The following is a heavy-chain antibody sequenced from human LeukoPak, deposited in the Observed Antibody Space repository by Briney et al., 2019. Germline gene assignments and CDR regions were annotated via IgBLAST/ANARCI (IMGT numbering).Heavy chain of an antibody. CDR2: IGTAGDT. CDR1: GFTFSSYD. Sequence: GGSLRLSCAASGFTFSSYDMHWVRQATGKGLEWVSAIGTAGDTYYPGSVKGRFTISRENAKNSLYLQMNSLRAGDTAVYYCARGKIGEGPSDYWGQGTLVTVSS. J-gene: IGHJ4*02. V-gene: IGHV3-13*01. D-gene: IGHD2/OR15-2a*01. CDR3: ARGKIGEGPSDY.